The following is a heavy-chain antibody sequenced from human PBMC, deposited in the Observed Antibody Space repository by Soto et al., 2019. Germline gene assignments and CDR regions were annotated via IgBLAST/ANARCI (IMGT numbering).Heavy chain of an antibody. Sequence: QVQLVQSGAEVKKPGASVRVSCKASGYTFTSYGISWVRQAPGQGLEWMGWISGYNGNTNYAQKLQGRVTMTKDTSTSTGNMERRSLRSDDTAVYYGARGYCSGGSCDKGWFDPWGQGTLVTVSS. CDR3: ARGYCSGGSCDKGWFDP. CDR2: ISGYNGNT. CDR1: GYTFTSYG. D-gene: IGHD2-15*01. J-gene: IGHJ5*02. V-gene: IGHV1-18*01.